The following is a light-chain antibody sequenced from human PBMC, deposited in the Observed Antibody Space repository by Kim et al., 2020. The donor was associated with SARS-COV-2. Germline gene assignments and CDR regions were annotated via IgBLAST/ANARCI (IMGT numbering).Light chain of an antibody. Sequence: EIVLTQSPGTLSLSPGERATLSCRASQSVSSSYLAWYQQKPGEAPRPLICGAYNRATGIPDRFSGSGAGTDFTHTISRLEPEDFAVYYCQEYSSALYTFGQDARLEI. J-gene: IGKJ2*01. V-gene: IGKV3-20*01. CDR3: QEYSSALYT. CDR2: GAY. CDR1: QSVSSSY.